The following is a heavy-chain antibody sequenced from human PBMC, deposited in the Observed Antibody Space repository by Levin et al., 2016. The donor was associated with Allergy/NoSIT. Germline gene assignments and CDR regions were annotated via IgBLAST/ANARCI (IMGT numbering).Heavy chain of an antibody. V-gene: IGHV1-69*04. D-gene: IGHD3-22*01. Sequence: SVKVSCKASGGTFSSYAINWVRQAPGQGLEWMGRIIPILGITNYAQKFQGRVTITADKSTSTAYMELSSLRSEDTAVYYCARAYYDSSGLGYWFDPWGQGTPVIVSS. CDR3: ARAYYDSSGLGYWFDP. CDR2: IIPILGIT. CDR1: GGTFSSYA. J-gene: IGHJ5*02.